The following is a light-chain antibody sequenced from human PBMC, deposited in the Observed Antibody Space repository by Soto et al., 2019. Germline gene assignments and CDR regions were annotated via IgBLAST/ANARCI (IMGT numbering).Light chain of an antibody. CDR2: GAS. CDR3: QQYGGSPIT. CDR1: QSVSNNY. J-gene: IGKJ5*01. V-gene: IGKV3-20*01. Sequence: EIVLTQSPGTLSLSPGERATLSCRASQSVSNNYLAWYQQKPGQAPRLLIYGASNRATGIPDRFSGRKSGTDFTLTIRRVEPEDAAVYYCQQYGGSPITFGQGTRLEIK.